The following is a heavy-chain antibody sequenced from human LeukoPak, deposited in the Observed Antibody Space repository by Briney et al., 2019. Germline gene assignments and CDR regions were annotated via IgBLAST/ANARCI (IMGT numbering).Heavy chain of an antibody. V-gene: IGHV1-69*05. CDR2: FIPIFGTA. CDR1: GGTFSSYA. Sequence: SVKVSCKASGGTFSSYAISWVRQAPGQGLEWMGEFIPIFGTANYAQKFQGRVTITTDESTSTAYMELSSLRSEDTAVYYCARANLRGYFDSSGFSPYWGQGTLVTVSS. D-gene: IGHD3-22*01. J-gene: IGHJ4*02. CDR3: ARANLRGYFDSSGFSPY.